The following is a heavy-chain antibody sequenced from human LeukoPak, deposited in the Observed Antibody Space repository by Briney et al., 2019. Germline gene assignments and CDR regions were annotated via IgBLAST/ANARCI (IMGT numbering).Heavy chain of an antibody. D-gene: IGHD3-10*01. CDR1: GFIFSSHG. V-gene: IGHV3-23*01. CDR3: AKDQFKPSGISMLRGVRGYYYNMDV. Sequence: GGSLRLSCAASGFIFSSHGMNWVRQAPGKGLEWVSGISPSGDITYYADSVKGRFTISRDNSKSTLYLQMNSLRAEDTAVYFCAKDQFKPSGISMLRGVRGYYYNMDVWGKGTTVTISS. J-gene: IGHJ6*03. CDR2: ISPSGDIT.